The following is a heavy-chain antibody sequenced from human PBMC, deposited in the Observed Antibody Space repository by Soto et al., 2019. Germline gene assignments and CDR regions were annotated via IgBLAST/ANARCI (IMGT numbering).Heavy chain of an antibody. CDR1: DDSINSDKYY. J-gene: IGHJ6*02. Sequence: SETLSLTCSVSDDSINSDKYYWGWIRQPPGKGLEWIGSIYYRGNAYYNPSLQTRVTISLDTSKNQFSLKLSSVTAADTAVYYCARSRDYGYYYGMDVWGQGTTVTVSS. CDR2: IYYRGNA. D-gene: IGHD4-17*01. CDR3: ARSRDYGYYYGMDV. V-gene: IGHV4-39*07.